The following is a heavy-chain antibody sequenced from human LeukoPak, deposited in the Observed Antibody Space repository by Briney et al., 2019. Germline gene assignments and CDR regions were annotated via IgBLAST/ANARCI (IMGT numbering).Heavy chain of an antibody. CDR2: IHSGGSI. CDR3: ARDTPAAGTRYFDY. D-gene: IGHD6-13*01. Sequence: GGSLRLSCAASGFTFSSYAMSWVRQAPGKGLEWVSVIHSGGSIYYADSVKGRFTLSRDNSKNTLYLQMNSLRAEDSAVYYCARDTPAAGTRYFDYWGQGTLVTVSS. J-gene: IGHJ4*02. V-gene: IGHV3-66*01. CDR1: GFTFSSYA.